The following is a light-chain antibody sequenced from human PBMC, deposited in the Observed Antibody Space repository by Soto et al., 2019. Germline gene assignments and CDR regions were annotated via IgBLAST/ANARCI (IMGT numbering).Light chain of an antibody. Sequence: DIQLTQSPSTLSASVGDRVTITCRTSQSINGYLNWYQQQPGKAPKLLIYAASTLQSGVPSRFSGSGSGTEFTLTISRLQPEDFATYYCQQLNSYPITFGQGTRLEIK. CDR2: AAS. J-gene: IGKJ5*01. CDR1: QSINGY. V-gene: IGKV1-9*01. CDR3: QQLNSYPIT.